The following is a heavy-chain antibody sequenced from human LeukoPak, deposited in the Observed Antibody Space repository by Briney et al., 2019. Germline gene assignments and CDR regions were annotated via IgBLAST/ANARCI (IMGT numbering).Heavy chain of an antibody. CDR2: INPNSGGT. CDR1: GYTFTGYY. V-gene: IGHV1-2*02. D-gene: IGHD2-15*01. J-gene: IGHJ5*02. Sequence: ASVKGSCKASGYTFTGYYMHWVRQAPGQGLEWMGWINPNSGGTNYAQKFQGRVTMTRGTSISTAYMELSRLRSDDTAVYYCAREIVVVVAVLNWFDPWGQGTLVTVSS. CDR3: AREIVVVVAVLNWFDP.